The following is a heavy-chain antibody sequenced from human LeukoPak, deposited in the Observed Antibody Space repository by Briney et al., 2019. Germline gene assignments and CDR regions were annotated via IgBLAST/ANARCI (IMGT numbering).Heavy chain of an antibody. CDR3: ARALGESLGGFDY. Sequence: SQTLSLTCAISGDNVSSNSAAWNWIRQSPSRGLEWLGRTYYRSNWYNDYAVSVKSRITINPDTSKNQFSLQVNSVTPEGTAVYYCARALGESLGGFDYWGQGTLVTVSS. CDR2: TYYRSNWYN. J-gene: IGHJ4*02. CDR1: GDNVSSNSAA. D-gene: IGHD3-10*01. V-gene: IGHV6-1*01.